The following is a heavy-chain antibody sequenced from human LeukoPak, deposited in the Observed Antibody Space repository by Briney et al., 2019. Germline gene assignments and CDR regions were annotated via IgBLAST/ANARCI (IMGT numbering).Heavy chain of an antibody. V-gene: IGHV1-2*02. Sequence: ASVKVSCKASGYTFTGYYMHWVRQAPGQGLEWMGWINPNSGGTNYAQKFQGRVTMTRDTSISTAYMELSRLRSDDTAVYYCARSLWRELLIGDYWGQGTLVTVPS. CDR1: GYTFTGYY. J-gene: IGHJ4*02. CDR2: INPNSGGT. D-gene: IGHD1-26*01. CDR3: ARSLWRELLIGDY.